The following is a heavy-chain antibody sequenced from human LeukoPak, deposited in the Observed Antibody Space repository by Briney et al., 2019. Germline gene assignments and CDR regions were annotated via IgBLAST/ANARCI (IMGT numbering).Heavy chain of an antibody. CDR1: GFTFSGSA. V-gene: IGHV3-73*01. D-gene: IGHD2-21*01. J-gene: IGHJ4*02. CDR3: ARYSLQSAHFDY. CDR2: VRSKANSYAT. Sequence: GGSLRLSCAASGFTFSGSAMHWVRQASGKGLEWVGRVRSKANSYATAYAASVKGRFTISRDDSKNTAYLQMNSLRTEDTAVYYCARYSLQSAHFDYWGQGTLVTVSS.